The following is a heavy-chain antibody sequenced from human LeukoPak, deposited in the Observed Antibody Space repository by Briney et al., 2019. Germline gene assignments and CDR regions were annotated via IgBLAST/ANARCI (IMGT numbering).Heavy chain of an antibody. J-gene: IGHJ3*02. Sequence: ASVKVSCKASGYTFTSYDINWMRQATGQGLEWMGWMSPNSGNTGYAQKFQGRVTMTRDTSTSTVYMELSSLRSEDTAVYYCARATGPSDAFDIWGQGTMVTVSS. V-gene: IGHV1-8*01. CDR2: MSPNSGNT. CDR3: ARATGPSDAFDI. CDR1: GYTFTSYD. D-gene: IGHD5-12*01.